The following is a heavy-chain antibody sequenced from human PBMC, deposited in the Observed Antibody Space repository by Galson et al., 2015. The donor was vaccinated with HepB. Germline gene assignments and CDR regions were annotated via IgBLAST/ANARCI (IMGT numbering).Heavy chain of an antibody. CDR2: ISWNSGSI. J-gene: IGHJ4*02. D-gene: IGHD1-26*01. CDR3: AKGPWSGSYSFDY. V-gene: IGHV3-9*01. CDR1: GFTFDDYA. Sequence: SLRLSCAASGFTFDDYAMHWVRQAPGKGLEWVSGISWNSGSIGYADSVKGRFTISRDNAKNSLYLQMNSLRAEDTALYYCAKGPWSGSYSFDYWGQGTLVTVSS.